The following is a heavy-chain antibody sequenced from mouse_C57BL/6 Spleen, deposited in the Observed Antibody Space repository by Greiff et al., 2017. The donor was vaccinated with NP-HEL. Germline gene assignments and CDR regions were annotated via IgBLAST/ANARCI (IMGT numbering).Heavy chain of an antibody. V-gene: IGHV5-17*01. CDR2: ISSGSSTI. CDR3: ARSPFYYGSSYDAMDY. Sequence: EVKVVESGGGLVKPGGSLKLSCAASGFTFSDYGMHWVRQAPEKGLEWVAYISSGSSTIYYADTVKGRFTISSDNAKNTLFLQMTSLRSEDTAKYYCARSPFYYGSSYDAMDYWGQGTSVTVSS. CDR1: GFTFSDYG. D-gene: IGHD1-1*01. J-gene: IGHJ4*01.